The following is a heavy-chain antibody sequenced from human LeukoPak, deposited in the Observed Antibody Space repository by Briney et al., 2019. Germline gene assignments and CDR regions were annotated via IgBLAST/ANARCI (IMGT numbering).Heavy chain of an antibody. Sequence: GGSLRLSCAASRFTFSSYDMNWVRQAPWKGLEWVSSISSSSTYIYYADSVKGRFTISRDNAKNSLYLQMNSLRAEDTAVYYCARGSYGDYDYWGQGTLVTVSS. J-gene: IGHJ4*02. V-gene: IGHV3-21*01. D-gene: IGHD4-17*01. CDR1: RFTFSSYD. CDR2: ISSSSTYI. CDR3: ARGSYGDYDY.